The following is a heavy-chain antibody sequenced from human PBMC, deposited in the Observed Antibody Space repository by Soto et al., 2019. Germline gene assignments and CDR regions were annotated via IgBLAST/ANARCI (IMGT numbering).Heavy chain of an antibody. CDR2: INWDSGDI. Sequence: GGSLRLSCVVSGISFDDYAIHCVRQVPGKGLEWGSGINWDSGDIGYADSVTGRFTISRDNAKTSLYLQMNSLKTADTALYYCAKDTAPGFYDANGHLDYWGKGTPVTVSS. D-gene: IGHD3-16*01. CDR3: AKDTAPGFYDANGHLDY. V-gene: IGHV3-9*01. CDR1: GISFDDYA. J-gene: IGHJ4*02.